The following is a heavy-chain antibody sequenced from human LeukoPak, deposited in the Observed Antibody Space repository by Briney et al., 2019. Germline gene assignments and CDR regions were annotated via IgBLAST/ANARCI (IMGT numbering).Heavy chain of an antibody. D-gene: IGHD4-17*01. V-gene: IGHV3-64*01. Sequence: GGSLRLSCAASGFTFSSYAMHWVRQAPGKGLEYVSAISSNGGSTYYANSVKGSFTTSRDNSKNTLYLQMGSLRAEDMAVYYCARPNADYGDYSFNFPLDYWGQGTLVTVSS. J-gene: IGHJ4*02. CDR3: ARPNADYGDYSFNFPLDY. CDR1: GFTFSSYA. CDR2: ISSNGGST.